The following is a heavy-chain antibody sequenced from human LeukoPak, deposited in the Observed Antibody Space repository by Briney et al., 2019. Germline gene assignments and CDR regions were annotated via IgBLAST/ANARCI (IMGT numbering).Heavy chain of an antibody. D-gene: IGHD5-12*01. CDR2: IYTSGST. Sequence: SETLSLTCTVSGGSISSGSYYWSWIRQPAGKGLEWIGRIYTSGSTNYNPSLKSRVTISVDTSKNQFSLKLSSVTAADTAVYYCARLSYSGYDPRGDYWGQGTLVTVSS. CDR3: ARLSYSGYDPRGDY. CDR1: GGSISSGSYY. J-gene: IGHJ4*02. V-gene: IGHV4-61*02.